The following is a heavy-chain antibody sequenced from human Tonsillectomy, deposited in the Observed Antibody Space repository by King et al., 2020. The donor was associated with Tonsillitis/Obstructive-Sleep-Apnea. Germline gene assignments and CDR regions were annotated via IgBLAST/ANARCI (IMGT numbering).Heavy chain of an antibody. CDR1: GFSLSTSGMC. CDR2: IDWDDDK. Sequence: VTLKESGPALVKPTQTLTLTCTFSGFSLSTSGMCVSWIRQPPGKALEWLARIDWDDDKYYSTSLKTRLTISKDTSKNQVVLTMTNMGPVDTATYYCARAMVRGVIINRFDYWGQGTLVTVSS. J-gene: IGHJ4*02. V-gene: IGHV2-70*11. D-gene: IGHD3-10*01. CDR3: ARAMVRGVIINRFDY.